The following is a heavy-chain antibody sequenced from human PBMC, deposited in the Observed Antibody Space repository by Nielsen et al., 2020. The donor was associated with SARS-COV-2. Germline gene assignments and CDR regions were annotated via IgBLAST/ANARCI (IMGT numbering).Heavy chain of an antibody. J-gene: IGHJ6*02. Sequence: SETLSLTCTVSGGSISSYYWSWIRQPPGKGLEWIGYIYYSGSTNYNPSLKSRVTISVDTSKNQFSLKLSSVTAADTAVYYCARDESSGWYYYGMDVWGQGTTVTVSS. CDR1: GGSISSYY. CDR2: IYYSGST. V-gene: IGHV4-59*13. CDR3: ARDESSGWYYYGMDV. D-gene: IGHD6-19*01.